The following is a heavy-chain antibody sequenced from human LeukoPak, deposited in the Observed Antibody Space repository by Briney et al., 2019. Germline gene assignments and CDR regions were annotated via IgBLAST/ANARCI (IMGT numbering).Heavy chain of an antibody. D-gene: IGHD5-12*01. CDR3: ARERAEAYSGYDHNWFDP. Sequence: NSGGSLSLSCAASGFVFSASYMSWVRQPPGKGLEWIGEINHSGSTNYNPSLKSRVTISVDTSKNQFSLKLSSVTAADTAVYYCARERAEAYSGYDHNWFDPWGQGTLVTVSS. J-gene: IGHJ5*02. CDR1: GFVFSASY. CDR2: INHSGST. V-gene: IGHV4-34*01.